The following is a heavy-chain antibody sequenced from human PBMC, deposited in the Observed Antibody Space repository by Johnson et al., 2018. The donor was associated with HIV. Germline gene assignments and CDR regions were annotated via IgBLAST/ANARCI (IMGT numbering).Heavy chain of an antibody. J-gene: IGHJ3*02. CDR3: TTRTWSDAYDI. CDR1: GFPYSSFA. Sequence: VLLLESGGTVVQPGGSLRLSCETSGFPYSSFAMSWVRQAPGKGLEWVGRIKTKTDGATPDYAAPVKGRFTISRDDSKNTLYLQMNSLKTEDTAVYFCTTRTWSDAYDIWGRGTMVTVSS. V-gene: IGHV3-15*02. D-gene: IGHD1-1*01. CDR2: IKTKTDGATP.